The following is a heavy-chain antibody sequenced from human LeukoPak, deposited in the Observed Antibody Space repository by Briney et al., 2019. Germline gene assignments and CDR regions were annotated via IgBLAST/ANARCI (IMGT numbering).Heavy chain of an antibody. CDR3: ARAAGRKPPVY. CDR2: IIPIFGTA. CDR1: GGTFSSYA. V-gene: IGHV1-69*05. J-gene: IGHJ4*02. D-gene: IGHD6-13*01. Sequence: ASVKVSCKASGGTFSSYAISWVRQAPGQGLEWMGGIIPIFGTANYAQKLQGRVTMTTDTSTSTAYVELRSLRSDDTAVYYCARAAGRKPPVYWGQGTLVTDSS.